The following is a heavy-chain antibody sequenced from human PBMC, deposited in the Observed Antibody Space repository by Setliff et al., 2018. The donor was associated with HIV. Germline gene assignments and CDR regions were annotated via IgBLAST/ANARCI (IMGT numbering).Heavy chain of an antibody. J-gene: IGHJ3*02. D-gene: IGHD1-26*01. CDR3: ARILVGVDDAFDI. Sequence: ASVKVSCKASGYTFTNYGISWVRQAPGQGLEWMGWISAYNGNTNYAQQLQDRVTMNTDTSTSTAYMELRSLRSDDTAVYYCARILVGVDDAFDIWGQGTMVTVSS. V-gene: IGHV1-18*01. CDR1: GYTFTNYG. CDR2: ISAYNGNT.